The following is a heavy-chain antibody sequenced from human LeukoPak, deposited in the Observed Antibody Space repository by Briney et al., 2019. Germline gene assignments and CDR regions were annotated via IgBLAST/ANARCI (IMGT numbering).Heavy chain of an antibody. D-gene: IGHD2-2*01. J-gene: IGHJ3*02. V-gene: IGHV3-23*01. CDR3: AKDLTYQLLVDNAFDI. CDR2: ISGSGGST. CDR1: GFTFSSYA. Sequence: QAGGSLRLSCAASGFTFSSYAMSWVRQAPGKGLEWVSAISGSGGSTYYADSVTGRFTISRDNSKNTLYLQMNSLRAEDTAVYYCAKDLTYQLLVDNAFDIWGQGTMVTVSS.